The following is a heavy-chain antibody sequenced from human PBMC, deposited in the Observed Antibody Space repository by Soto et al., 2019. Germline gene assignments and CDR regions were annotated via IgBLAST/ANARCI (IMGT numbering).Heavy chain of an antibody. V-gene: IGHV3-23*01. CDR3: AKSGFDILTNYRAGGDY. Sequence: PGGSLRLSCAASGFTFTNYDMSWVRQAPGKGLEWVSAISGSGISTYYADSVKGRFTISRDNSENTLYLQVDSLRAADTAVYYCAKSGFDILTNYRAGGDYWGRGTLVTVSS. CDR1: GFTFTNYD. D-gene: IGHD3-9*01. J-gene: IGHJ4*02. CDR2: ISGSGIST.